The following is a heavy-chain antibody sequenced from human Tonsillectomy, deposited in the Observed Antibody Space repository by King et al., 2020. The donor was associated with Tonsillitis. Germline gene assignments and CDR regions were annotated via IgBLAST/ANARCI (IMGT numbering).Heavy chain of an antibody. D-gene: IGHD2-15*01. CDR1: GFTFRNNG. V-gene: IGHV3-33*05. Sequence: VQLVESGGGVVQPGRSLRLSCAASGFTFRNNGMHWVRQAPGKGLEWVAVISSDGNNKFYADSVKGRFTISRDNAKNTLFLQMNSLRAEDTALYYCARDLVVVAGVLYYYAMDVWGQGPAVTVS. CDR2: ISSDGNNK. J-gene: IGHJ6*02. CDR3: ARDLVVVAGVLYYYAMDV.